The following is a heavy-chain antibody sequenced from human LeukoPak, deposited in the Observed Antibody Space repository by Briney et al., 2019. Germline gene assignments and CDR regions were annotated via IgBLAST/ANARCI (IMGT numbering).Heavy chain of an antibody. V-gene: IGHV1-2*02. Sequence: GASVKVSCKASGYSFTAYYIHWVRQAPGQGLEWMGWINPNSGGTNYAQKFQGRVTMTRDTSISTVYMELGRVRSDDTAVYYCARDLIVVVNPKPEYFQHWGQGTLVTVSS. D-gene: IGHD3-22*01. CDR1: GYSFTAYY. CDR3: ARDLIVVVNPKPEYFQH. CDR2: INPNSGGT. J-gene: IGHJ1*01.